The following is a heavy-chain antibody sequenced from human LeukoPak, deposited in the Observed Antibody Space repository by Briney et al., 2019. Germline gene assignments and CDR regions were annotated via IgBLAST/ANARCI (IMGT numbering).Heavy chain of an antibody. CDR3: ARQRIQLWLRFFDY. V-gene: IGHV4-34*01. CDR1: GGSFSGYY. D-gene: IGHD5-18*01. J-gene: IGHJ4*02. CDR2: INHSGST. Sequence: SETLSLTCVVYGGSFSGYYWSWIRQPPGKGLEWIGEINHSGSTNYNPSLKSRVPISVDTSKNQFSLKLSSVTAADTAVYYCARQRIQLWLRFFDYWGQGTLVTVSS.